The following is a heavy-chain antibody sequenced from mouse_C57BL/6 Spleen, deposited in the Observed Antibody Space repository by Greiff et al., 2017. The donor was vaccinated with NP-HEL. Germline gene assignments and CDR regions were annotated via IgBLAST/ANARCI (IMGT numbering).Heavy chain of an antibody. V-gene: IGHV3-1*01. J-gene: IGHJ4*01. CDR3: ASRWLLRDYYAMDY. CDR2: ISYSGST. CDR1: GYSITSGYD. D-gene: IGHD2-3*01. Sequence: EVKVVESGPGMVKPSQSLSLTCTVTGYSITSGYDWHWIRHFPGNKLEWMGYISYSGSTNYNPSLKSRISITHDTSKNHFFLKLNSVTTEDTATYYCASRWLLRDYYAMDYWGQGTSVTVSS.